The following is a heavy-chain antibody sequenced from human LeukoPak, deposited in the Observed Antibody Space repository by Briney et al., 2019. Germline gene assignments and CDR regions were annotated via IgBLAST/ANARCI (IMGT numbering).Heavy chain of an antibody. Sequence: PGGSLRLSCAASGFTFSTYDMNWVRQAPGEGLEWVSYISSRGGTIYYADSVQGRFTISRDNAQNSLYLQMNSLRAGDTAVYFCATYYDGYCSGGRCYPEYFDYWGQGTLVTVSS. D-gene: IGHD2-15*01. CDR1: GFTFSTYD. J-gene: IGHJ4*02. V-gene: IGHV3-48*03. CDR2: ISSRGGTI. CDR3: ATYYDGYCSGGRCYPEYFDY.